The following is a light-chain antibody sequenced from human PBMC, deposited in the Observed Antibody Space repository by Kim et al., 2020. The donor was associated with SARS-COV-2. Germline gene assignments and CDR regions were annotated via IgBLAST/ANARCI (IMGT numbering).Light chain of an antibody. Sequence: GRYVTISCTGNSSDVATYNYVSWYQQHPGKAPKLLISEVSKRPSGVPERFSGSKSGNTASLTVSGLQAEDEADYYCSSYADNNNYVFGSGTKVTVL. CDR2: EVS. V-gene: IGLV2-8*01. CDR1: SSDVATYNY. J-gene: IGLJ1*01. CDR3: SSYADNNNYV.